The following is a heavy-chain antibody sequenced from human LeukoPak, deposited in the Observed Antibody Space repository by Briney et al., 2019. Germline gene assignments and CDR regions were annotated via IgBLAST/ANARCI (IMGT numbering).Heavy chain of an antibody. CDR3: AREGSQSASGTYPGND. D-gene: IGHD1-26*01. V-gene: IGHV3-7*01. CDR2: IKQDGSEK. CDR1: GFMLSSYW. Sequence: GGSLRLSCAASGFMLSSYWMSWVRQAPGKGLEWVVNIKQDGSEKYYVDSVKGRFTISRDNAKNSLFLQMNRLRAEDTAVYYCAREGSQSASGTYPGNDWGQGTLVTVSS. J-gene: IGHJ4*02.